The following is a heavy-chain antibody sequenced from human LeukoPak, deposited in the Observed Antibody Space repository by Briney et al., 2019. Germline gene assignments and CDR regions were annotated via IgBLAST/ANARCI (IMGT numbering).Heavy chain of an antibody. CDR3: ATSYLMGDPMTTSSGV. V-gene: IGHV3-30-3*01. CDR1: GFTFSNHV. CDR2: ISHDGNNK. Sequence: PGGSLRLSCAASGFTFSNHVFYWVRQAPAKGPEWVAVISHDGNNKNYGDSVKGRFTIARDTPKNTVYLQMNSLRVEDTAVYYCATSYLMGDPMTTSSGVGGQGTLVTVSS. J-gene: IGHJ4*02. D-gene: IGHD4-11*01.